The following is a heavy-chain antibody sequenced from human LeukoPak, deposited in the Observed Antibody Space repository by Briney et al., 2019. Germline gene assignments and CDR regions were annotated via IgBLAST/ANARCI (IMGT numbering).Heavy chain of an antibody. CDR2: IIPILGIA. Sequence: ASVKVSCKASGGTFSSYTISWVRQAPGQGLEWMGRIIPILGIANYAQKFQGRVTITEDKSTSTAYMELSSLRSEDTAVYYCARSGYYYGDAFDIWGQGTMVTVSS. CDR3: ARSGYYYGDAFDI. CDR1: GGTFSSYT. V-gene: IGHV1-69*02. D-gene: IGHD3-22*01. J-gene: IGHJ3*02.